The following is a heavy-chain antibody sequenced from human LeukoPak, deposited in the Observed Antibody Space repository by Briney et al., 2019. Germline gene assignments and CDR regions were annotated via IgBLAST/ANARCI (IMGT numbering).Heavy chain of an antibody. CDR2: IYSGGST. V-gene: IGHV3-66*01. Sequence: GGSLRLSCAASGFTVSSNYMSWVRQAPGKGLEWVSVIYSGGSTYYADSVKGRFTISRDNSKNTLYLQMNSLRAEDTAVYYCARDEKYAYSGFDYWGQGTLVTVSS. J-gene: IGHJ4*02. CDR1: GFTVSSNY. CDR3: ARDEKYAYSGFDY. D-gene: IGHD1-26*01.